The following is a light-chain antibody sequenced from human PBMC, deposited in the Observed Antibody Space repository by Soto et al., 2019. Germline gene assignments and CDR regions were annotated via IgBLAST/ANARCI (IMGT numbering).Light chain of an antibody. Sequence: QSALTQPPSASGSPGQSVTISCTGTSSDVGGYNFVSWYQQHPGKAPKLMIYEVNERPSGVPDRFSGSKSGNTASLTVSGLQAEDEADYYCSSYAGRNIVVFGGGTKLTVL. CDR2: EVN. V-gene: IGLV2-8*01. CDR1: SSDVGGYNF. J-gene: IGLJ2*01. CDR3: SSYAGRNIVV.